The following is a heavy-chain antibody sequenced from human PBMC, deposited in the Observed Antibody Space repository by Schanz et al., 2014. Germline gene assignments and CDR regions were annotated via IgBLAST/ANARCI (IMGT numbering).Heavy chain of an antibody. J-gene: IGHJ4*02. D-gene: IGHD2-21*01. CDR3: ARDRLECGAECYSVEVFEI. Sequence: VQLEQSGAEVKKPGSSVKVSCKASGGTFSSFGINWVRQAPGQGLEWMGRIIPSLGLAKYEQKFQDKVTITADTSTTTAYMELSGLRSEDTAVYYCARDRLECGAECYSVEVFEIWGQGTLGIVYS. CDR1: GGTFSSFG. V-gene: IGHV1-69*04. CDR2: IIPSLGLA.